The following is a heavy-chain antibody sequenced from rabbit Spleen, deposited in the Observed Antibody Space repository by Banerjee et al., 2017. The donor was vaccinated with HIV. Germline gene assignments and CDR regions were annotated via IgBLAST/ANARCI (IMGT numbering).Heavy chain of an antibody. V-gene: IGHV1S45*01. CDR3: GRDLAGAIGWNFNL. CDR1: GFSFSDKDV. CDR2: INTATAKG. D-gene: IGHD4-1*01. Sequence: QEQLEESGGGLVKPEGSLTLNCEASGFSFSDKDVMCWVRQGPGKGLEWIACINTATAKGVYARWGKGRFTISKTSSTTVTLQMTSLTVADTATYFCGRDLAGAIGWNFNLWGPGTLVTVS. J-gene: IGHJ4*01.